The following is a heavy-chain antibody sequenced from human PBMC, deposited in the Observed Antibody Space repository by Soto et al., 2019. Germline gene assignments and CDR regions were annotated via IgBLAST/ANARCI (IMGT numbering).Heavy chain of an antibody. CDR3: AKDDSSFGSPPGY. Sequence: GGSLRLSCAASGFTFSSYAMSWVRQAPGKGLEWVSAISGSVGSTYYADSVKGRFTISRDNSKNTLYLQMNSLRVEDTAVYYCAKDDSSFGSPPGYWGQGTLVTVSS. D-gene: IGHD6-6*01. J-gene: IGHJ4*02. CDR2: ISGSVGST. V-gene: IGHV3-23*01. CDR1: GFTFSSYA.